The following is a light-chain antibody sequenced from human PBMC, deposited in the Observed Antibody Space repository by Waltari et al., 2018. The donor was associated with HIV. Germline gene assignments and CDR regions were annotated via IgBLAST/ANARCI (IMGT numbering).Light chain of an antibody. CDR2: DVS. CDR3: CSYAGSYTQEV. CDR1: SRDVGGSNY. V-gene: IGLV2-11*01. Sequence: QSALPQPRSVSGSPGPSVPISCPGTSRDVGGSNYVSWYQQHPGKAPKLMIYDVSKRPSGVPDRFSGSKSGNTASLTISGLQAEDEADYYCCSYAGSYTQEVFGGGTKLTVL. J-gene: IGLJ2*01.